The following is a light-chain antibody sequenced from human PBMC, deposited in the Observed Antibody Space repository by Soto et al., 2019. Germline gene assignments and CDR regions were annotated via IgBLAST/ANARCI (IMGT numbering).Light chain of an antibody. V-gene: IGLV2-11*01. J-gene: IGLJ1*01. CDR3: CSYAGSPSYV. CDR2: DVS. CDR1: SSDVGGYNY. Sequence: QSVLTQPRSVSGSPGQSVTISCTGTSSDVGGYNYVSWFQQLPGKAPKIMIYDVSKRPSGVPDRFSGSKSGNTASLTISGLQAEDEADYYCCSYAGSPSYVFGTGTKLTVL.